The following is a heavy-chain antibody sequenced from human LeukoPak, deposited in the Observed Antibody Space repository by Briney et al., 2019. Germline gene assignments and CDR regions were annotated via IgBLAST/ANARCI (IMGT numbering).Heavy chain of an antibody. CDR1: RFTFSSYA. D-gene: IGHD2-8*02. V-gene: IGHV3-30*04. Sequence: QAGGSLRLSCAASRFTFSSYAMLWVRQLPGKGLEWVAIISYDGSNTYYADSVKGRFTISRDNSKNTLSLQMNSLRAEDTAIYYCATYRQVLLPFESWGQGTLVTVST. CDR3: ATYRQVLLPFES. J-gene: IGHJ4*02. CDR2: ISYDGSNT.